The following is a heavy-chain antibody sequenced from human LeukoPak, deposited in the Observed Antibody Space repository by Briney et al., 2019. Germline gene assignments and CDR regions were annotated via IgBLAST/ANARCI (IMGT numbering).Heavy chain of an antibody. Sequence: PSETLSLTCTVSGGSISSGTYYWSWIRQPAGKGLEWIGRIYTSGSTNYNPSLKSRVTISVDTSKNQFSLKLSSLTAADTAVYYCARAGDYVGIDYWGQGTLVTVSS. D-gene: IGHD4-17*01. V-gene: IGHV4-61*02. CDR2: IYTSGST. J-gene: IGHJ4*02. CDR3: ARAGDYVGIDY. CDR1: GGSISSGTYY.